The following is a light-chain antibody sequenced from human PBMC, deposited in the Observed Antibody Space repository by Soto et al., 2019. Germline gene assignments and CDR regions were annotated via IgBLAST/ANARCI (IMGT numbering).Light chain of an antibody. Sequence: DVQMTQSPSSLSASVGDRVTITCRVSLGVNRRLAWYQQKPRKVPKLLISAASTLQPGVPSRFSGSGYGTDFTLTISSLQPEDVASYYCKNSNSAPPAGAFGAGTKVEIK. V-gene: IGKV1-27*01. CDR1: LGVNRR. CDR3: KNSNSAPPAGA. CDR2: AAS. J-gene: IGKJ4*01.